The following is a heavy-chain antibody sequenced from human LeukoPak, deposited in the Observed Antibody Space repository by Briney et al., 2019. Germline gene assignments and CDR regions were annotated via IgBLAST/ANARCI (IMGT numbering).Heavy chain of an antibody. CDR1: GFTFSSYA. D-gene: IGHD3-10*01. CDR3: AKDWGYGSGSPYFYYTLDV. Sequence: GGSLRLSCAASGFTFSSYAMNWVPQAPGKGLEWFSVISGSGSSTYYADSVKGRFTISRDNSKNTLYLQMNSLRAEDTAIYYCAKDWGYGSGSPYFYYTLDVWGQGTTVTVSS. V-gene: IGHV3-23*01. CDR2: ISGSGSST. J-gene: IGHJ6*02.